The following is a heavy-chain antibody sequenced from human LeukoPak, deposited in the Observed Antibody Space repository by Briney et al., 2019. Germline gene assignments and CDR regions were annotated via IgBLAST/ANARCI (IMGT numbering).Heavy chain of an antibody. CDR2: FDPEDGET. J-gene: IGHJ3*02. Sequence: ASVKVSCKVSGYTLTELSMHWVRQAPGKGLEWMGGFDPEDGETIYAQKFQGRVTMTEDTSTDTAYTELSSLRSEDTAVYYCAPYSSSSVSAFDIWGQGTMVTVSS. CDR3: APYSSSSVSAFDI. D-gene: IGHD6-6*01. CDR1: GYTLTELS. V-gene: IGHV1-24*01.